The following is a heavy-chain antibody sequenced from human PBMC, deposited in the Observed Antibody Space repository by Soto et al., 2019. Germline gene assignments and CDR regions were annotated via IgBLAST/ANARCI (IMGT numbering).Heavy chain of an antibody. Sequence: HGESLKISCKGSGYSFTSYWIGWVRQMPGKGLEWMGIIYPGDSDTRYSPSFQGQVTISADKSISTAYLQWSSLKASDTAMYYCARAAAANYYYYGMDVWGQGTTVTVSS. CDR3: ARAAAANYYYYGMDV. D-gene: IGHD6-13*01. CDR1: GYSFTSYW. V-gene: IGHV5-51*01. CDR2: IYPGDSDT. J-gene: IGHJ6*02.